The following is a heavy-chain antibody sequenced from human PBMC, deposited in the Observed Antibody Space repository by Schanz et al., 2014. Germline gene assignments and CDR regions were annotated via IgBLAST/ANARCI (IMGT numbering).Heavy chain of an antibody. Sequence: QVQLQESGPGLVKPSQTLSLTCIVSGGSISSGTYYWSWIRQPAGKALEWVGRVFPNGITNYNPPLKRRVPIPLDTSKNQFSLTLTSLTAADTAVYYCARDTTWRLDLWGRGTLVTVSS. CDR2: VFPNGIT. V-gene: IGHV4-61*02. D-gene: IGHD1-1*01. J-gene: IGHJ2*01. CDR3: ARDTTWRLDL. CDR1: GGSISSGTYY.